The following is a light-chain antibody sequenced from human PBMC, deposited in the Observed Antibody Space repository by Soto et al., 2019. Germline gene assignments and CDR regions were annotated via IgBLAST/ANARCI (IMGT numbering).Light chain of an antibody. CDR2: GNS. V-gene: IGLV1-40*01. J-gene: IGLJ2*01. CDR1: SSNIGAGYD. CDR3: QSYDSSLSLVV. Sequence: QSVLTQPPSVSGAPGQRVTISCTGSSSNIGAGYDVHWYQQLPGTAPKLLIYGNSNRPSGVPDRFSGSKSGTSASLAITGLQAEDEADYYCQSYDSSLSLVVFGGGPKLTVL.